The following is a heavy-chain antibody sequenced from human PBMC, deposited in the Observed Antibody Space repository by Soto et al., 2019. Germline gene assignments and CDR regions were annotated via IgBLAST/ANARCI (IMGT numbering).Heavy chain of an antibody. CDR3: ARGRFLEWLFLDY. CDR1: GDSISSGDSY. V-gene: IGHV4-30-4*01. CDR2: IYNSGNA. J-gene: IGHJ4*02. D-gene: IGHD3-3*01. Sequence: QVQLQESGPGLVKPSQTLSLSCTVSGDSISSGDSYWSWIRQPPGKGLEWIGYIYNSGNAYYNPSLKSRVTISADSPKNQFSLKLSSVTAADTAVYYCARGRFLEWLFLDYWGQGTLATVSS.